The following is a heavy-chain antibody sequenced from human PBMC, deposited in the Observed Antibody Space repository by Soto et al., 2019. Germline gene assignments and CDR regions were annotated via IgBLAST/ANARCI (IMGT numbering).Heavy chain of an antibody. CDR1: GFIFNNYA. D-gene: IGHD3-22*01. Sequence: RASVKGSCKAFGFIFNNYAISWVRQAPGQGLEWMGWISANSGNTNYAQKLQGRVTMTTDTSTSTAYMELRSLRSDDTAVYYCATAGNYDSSGRDFWGQGTLVTVSS. J-gene: IGHJ4*02. CDR2: ISANSGNT. V-gene: IGHV1-18*04. CDR3: ATAGNYDSSGRDF.